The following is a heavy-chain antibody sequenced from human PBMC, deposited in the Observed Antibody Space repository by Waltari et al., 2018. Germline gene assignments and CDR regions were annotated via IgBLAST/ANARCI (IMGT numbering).Heavy chain of an antibody. CDR1: GDSISSYY. Sequence: QVQLQESGPGLVKPSATLSLTCPVSGDSISSYYWSWIRQPPGKGLEWIGYISYTGSTNYNPSLKSRVTFSVDTSKNQFSLKLSSATAADTAVYYCARALVTTRIYFDYWGLGTLVTVSS. CDR3: ARALVTTRIYFDY. J-gene: IGHJ4*02. CDR2: ISYTGST. V-gene: IGHV4-59*08. D-gene: IGHD5-12*01.